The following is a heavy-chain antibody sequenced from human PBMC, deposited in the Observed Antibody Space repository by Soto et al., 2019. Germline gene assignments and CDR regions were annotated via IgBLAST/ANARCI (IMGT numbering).Heavy chain of an antibody. CDR2: IYYSGST. D-gene: IGHD3-10*01. J-gene: IGHJ6*03. CDR3: ARVTMVRGAQGWIDYYYYYMDV. V-gene: IGHV4-39*07. CDR1: GGSISSSSYY. Sequence: SETLSLTCTVSGGSISSSSYYWGWIRQPPGKGLEWIGSIYYSGSTNYNPSLKSRVTISVDTSKNQFSLKLSSVTAADTAVYYCARVTMVRGAQGWIDYYYYYMDVWGKGTTVTVS.